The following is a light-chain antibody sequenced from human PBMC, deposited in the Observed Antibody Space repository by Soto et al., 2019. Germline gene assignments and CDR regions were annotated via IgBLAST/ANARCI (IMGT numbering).Light chain of an antibody. V-gene: IGLV2-23*02. J-gene: IGLJ3*02. CDR1: SDDIGNFNL. CDR2: EVN. Sequence: QPASVSGSPGQSITFSCTGSSDDIGNFNLVSWYQQYPGKAPKLILYEVNKRPLGVSDRFSGSKSGNTASLTISGLQAEDEADYHCCSYAGSRWVFGGGTKLTVL. CDR3: CSYAGSRWV.